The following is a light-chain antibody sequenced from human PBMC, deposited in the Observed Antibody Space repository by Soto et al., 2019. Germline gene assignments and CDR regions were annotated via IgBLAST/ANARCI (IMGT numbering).Light chain of an antibody. J-gene: IGLJ2*01. CDR1: SGHSSNI. V-gene: IGLV4-60*03. CDR3: ETWDSSTRA. Sequence: QSVLTQSSSASASLGSSVKLTCSLSSGHSSNIIAWHQQQPGKAPRYLMNIEDSGSYNKGGGVPDRFSGSRSGADRYLTISNVQSEDEADYYCETWDSSTRAFGGGTKLTVL. CDR2: IEDSGSY.